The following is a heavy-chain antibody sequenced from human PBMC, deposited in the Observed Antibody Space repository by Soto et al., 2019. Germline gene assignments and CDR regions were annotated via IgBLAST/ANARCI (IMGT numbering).Heavy chain of an antibody. J-gene: IGHJ6*02. D-gene: IGHD3-10*01. CDR3: TTDPRPARGYYYYGMDV. V-gene: IGHV3-21*03. CDR2: ISSTTNYI. Sequence: GGSLRLSCAASGFTFTRYSMNWVRQAPGKGLEWVSSISSTTNYIYYGDSMKGRFTISRDNAKNSLYLEMNSLKTEDTAVYYCTTDPRPARGYYYYGMDVWGQGTTVTVSS. CDR1: GFTFTRYS.